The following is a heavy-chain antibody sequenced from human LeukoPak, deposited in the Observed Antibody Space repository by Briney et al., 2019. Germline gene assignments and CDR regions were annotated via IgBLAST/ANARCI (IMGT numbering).Heavy chain of an antibody. D-gene: IGHD1-26*01. V-gene: IGHV1-69*13. CDR1: GGTFSSYA. CDR2: IIPIFGTA. Sequence: SVKVSCKASGGTFSSYAISWVRQAPGQELEWMGGIIPIFGTANYAQKFQGRVTITADESTSTAYMELSSLRSEDTAVYYCAKVVDRGGSLHAFDIWGQGTMVTVSS. J-gene: IGHJ3*02. CDR3: AKVVDRGGSLHAFDI.